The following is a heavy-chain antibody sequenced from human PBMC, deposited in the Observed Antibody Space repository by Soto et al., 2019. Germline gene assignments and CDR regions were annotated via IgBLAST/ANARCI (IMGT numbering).Heavy chain of an antibody. D-gene: IGHD3-3*01. CDR3: GRDPLLRFLECLPLQGMDV. V-gene: IGHV3-53*01. Sequence: GGSLRLSCAASGFPGGTSYIHWVRQAPGKGLEWVSAIQIGGKTYYADSVKGRFIISRDNSENTVYLQMSSLRAEDTAVYFGGRDPLLRFLECLPLQGMDVWGQGTSVTVSS. J-gene: IGHJ6*02. CDR2: IQIGGKT. CDR1: GFPGGTSY.